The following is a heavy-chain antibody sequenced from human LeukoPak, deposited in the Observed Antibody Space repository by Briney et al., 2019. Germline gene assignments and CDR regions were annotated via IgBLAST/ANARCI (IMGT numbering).Heavy chain of an antibody. Sequence: RWIRQPPGKGLEWVSVISSGGNTYYADSVKGRFTISRDNSKNTMYLQMSSLRAEDTAVYYCGRLTNWGQGTLVTVSS. CDR3: GRLTN. D-gene: IGHD1-1*01. V-gene: IGHV3-53*01. J-gene: IGHJ4*02. CDR2: ISSGGNT.